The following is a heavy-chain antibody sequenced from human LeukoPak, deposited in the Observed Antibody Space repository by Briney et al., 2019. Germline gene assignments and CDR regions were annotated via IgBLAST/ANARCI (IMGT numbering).Heavy chain of an antibody. D-gene: IGHD4-17*01. CDR1: GFTFSNHP. Sequence: GGSLRLSCVASGFTFSNHPMSWVRQAPGKGLEWVSIIGASGGSTHYADSVKGRFVVSRDNSKETLYLQMNSLRAEDTALYYCAKGATVNNLYEAFDVWGQGTMVTVSS. V-gene: IGHV3-23*01. CDR2: IGASGGST. J-gene: IGHJ3*01. CDR3: AKGATVNNLYEAFDV.